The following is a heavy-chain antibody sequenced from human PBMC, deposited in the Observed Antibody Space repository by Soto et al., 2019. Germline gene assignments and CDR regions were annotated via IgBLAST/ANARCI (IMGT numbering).Heavy chain of an antibody. V-gene: IGHV3-9*01. CDR3: AKSTGGTANGLDV. CDR2: ISWKSGSI. J-gene: IGHJ6*02. Sequence: EVQLVESGGALVQPGRSLRLSCAAPGFSFGDYAMHWVRQAPGKGLEWVSGISWKSGSIGYADSVKGRFTISRDNAKKAVYLEMNSLRAEDTALYYWAKSTGGTANGLDVWGQGTTVTVSS. CDR1: GFSFGDYA. D-gene: IGHD2-8*02.